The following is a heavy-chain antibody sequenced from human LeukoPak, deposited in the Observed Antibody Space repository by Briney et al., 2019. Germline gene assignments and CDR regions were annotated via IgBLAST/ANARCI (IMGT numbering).Heavy chain of an antibody. Sequence: GGSLRLSCAASGFTVSSNYMSWVRQAPGKGLEWVSVIYSGGSTYYADSVKGRLTISRDNSKNTLYLQMNSLRAEDTAVYYCLRDLNWSLDQWGQGTLVTVSS. CDR2: IYSGGST. CDR1: GFTVSSNY. V-gene: IGHV3-53*01. D-gene: IGHD1-20*01. J-gene: IGHJ4*02. CDR3: LRDLNWSLDQ.